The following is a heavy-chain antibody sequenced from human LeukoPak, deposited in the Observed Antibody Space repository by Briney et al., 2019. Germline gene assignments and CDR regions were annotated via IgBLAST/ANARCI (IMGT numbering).Heavy chain of an antibody. J-gene: IGHJ4*02. Sequence: EASVKVSCKASGYTFTGYYMHWVRQAPGQGLEWMGWINAVNGDTKYSQKFQGRVTITRDTSASTTYMELSDVTSEDTAVYYCAREDIVVVVADKGIDYWGQGTLVTVSS. CDR3: AREDIVVVVADKGIDY. D-gene: IGHD2-15*01. V-gene: IGHV1-3*01. CDR1: GYTFTGYY. CDR2: INAVNGDT.